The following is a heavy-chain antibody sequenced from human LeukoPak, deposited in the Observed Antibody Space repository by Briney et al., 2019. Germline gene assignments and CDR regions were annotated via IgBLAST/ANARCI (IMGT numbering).Heavy chain of an antibody. J-gene: IGHJ4*02. V-gene: IGHV3-74*01. CDR3: ARDQLYCTGGYCYFDS. CDR1: GFTFISYW. Sequence: GGPLRLSCVASGFTFISYWMHWARQTPGKGLFWVARINGDGRSTSYADSVKGRFTISRDNAKNTLYLQMNSLRAEDTALYYCARDQLYCTGGYCYFDSWGQGTLITVSS. CDR2: INGDGRST. D-gene: IGHD2-8*02.